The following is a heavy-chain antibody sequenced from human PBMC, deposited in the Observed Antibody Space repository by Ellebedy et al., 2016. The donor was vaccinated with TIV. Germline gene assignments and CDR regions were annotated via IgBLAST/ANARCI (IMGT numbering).Heavy chain of an antibody. CDR3: ARSGLKMGFQVDL. D-gene: IGHD1-26*01. CDR2: ITYSGNT. CDR1: GDSISSNYH. V-gene: IGHV4-39*07. J-gene: IGHJ5*02. Sequence: SETLSLTCAVSGDSISSNYHWRWFRQSPGKGLEWIGIITYSGNTYYTPSANSRVTISVDMSKNQFSLRLTSVTAADTAVYYCARSGLKMGFQVDLWGQGTLVTVSS.